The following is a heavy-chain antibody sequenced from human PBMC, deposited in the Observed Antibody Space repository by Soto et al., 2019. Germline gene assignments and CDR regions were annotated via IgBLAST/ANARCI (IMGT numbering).Heavy chain of an antibody. Sequence: EVQLVESGGGLVKPGGSLRLSCAASGFSFRTTWMAWVRQAPGKGLEWVGRIKSKSAGETTDYADPVKGRFTISRDDSKDPLSLPMDSLETWDTAVYYCSTGSPFSGSVLDYWGQGTLVTVSS. CDR1: GFSFRTTW. CDR2: IKSKSAGETT. CDR3: STGSPFSGSVLDY. J-gene: IGHJ4*02. D-gene: IGHD1-26*01. V-gene: IGHV3-15*05.